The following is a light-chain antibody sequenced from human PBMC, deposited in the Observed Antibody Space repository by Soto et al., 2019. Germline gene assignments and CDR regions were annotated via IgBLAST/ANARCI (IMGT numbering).Light chain of an antibody. CDR3: QQYENWPG. V-gene: IGKV3-15*01. Sequence: EIVLTQSPASLSVSPGERATLSCRASQSVDDNLAWYQQKPGQAPRLLIYGASTRATGIPARFSGSGSGTEFTLTISGLQSEDFAVYYCQQYENWPGFGGGTKVDIK. CDR2: GAS. CDR1: QSVDDN. J-gene: IGKJ4*01.